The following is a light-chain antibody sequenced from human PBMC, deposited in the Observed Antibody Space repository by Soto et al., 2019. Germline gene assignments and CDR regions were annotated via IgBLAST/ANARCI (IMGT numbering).Light chain of an antibody. Sequence: QSVLTQPASVSGSPGQSITISCTGTSSDVGGYDYVSWYQLHPDKAPKLLCFEVSNRPSGVSYRFSGSKSGNTASLTIFGLQAEDEADYFCSSYSISTAYLFGTGTKVTVL. J-gene: IGLJ1*01. CDR3: SSYSISTAYL. CDR2: EVS. CDR1: SSDVGGYDY. V-gene: IGLV2-14*01.